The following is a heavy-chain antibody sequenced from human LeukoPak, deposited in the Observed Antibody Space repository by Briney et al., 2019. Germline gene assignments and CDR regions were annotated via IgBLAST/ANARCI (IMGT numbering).Heavy chain of an antibody. D-gene: IGHD3-10*01. CDR3: ARGPYYYGGSAFDI. Sequence: PSETLSLTCTVSGGSISSGSYYWSWIRQPAGKGLEWTGRIYSSGGTNYNPSLKSRVTISVHTSRNQFSLKLSSVTAADTAVYYCARGPYYYGGSAFDIWGQGTMVTVSS. CDR2: IYSSGGT. CDR1: GGSISSGSYY. V-gene: IGHV4-61*02. J-gene: IGHJ3*02.